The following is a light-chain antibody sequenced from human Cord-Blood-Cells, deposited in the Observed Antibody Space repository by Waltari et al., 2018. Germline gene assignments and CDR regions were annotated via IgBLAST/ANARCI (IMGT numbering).Light chain of an antibody. Sequence: DIVMTQSPDSLAVSLGERATINCKSSTSVLYSSNNKNYLAWYQQKPGQPPKLLIYWASTRESGVPDRFSGSGSGTDFTLTSSSLQAEDVAVYYCQQYYSTPPTFGQGTKVEIK. J-gene: IGKJ1*01. CDR2: WAS. CDR1: TSVLYSSNNKNY. CDR3: QQYYSTPPT. V-gene: IGKV4-1*01.